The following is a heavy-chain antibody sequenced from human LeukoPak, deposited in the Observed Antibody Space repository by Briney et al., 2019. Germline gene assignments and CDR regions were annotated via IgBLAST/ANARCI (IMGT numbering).Heavy chain of an antibody. V-gene: IGHV3-21*01. Sequence: GGSLRLSCAASGFTFSSYSMNWVRQAPGKGLEWVSSISSSSSYIYYVDSVKGRFTISRDNAKNSLYLQMNSLRAEDTAVYYCARDPDYGGNRGYWGQGTLVTVSS. J-gene: IGHJ4*02. CDR2: ISSSSSYI. D-gene: IGHD4-23*01. CDR1: GFTFSSYS. CDR3: ARDPDYGGNRGY.